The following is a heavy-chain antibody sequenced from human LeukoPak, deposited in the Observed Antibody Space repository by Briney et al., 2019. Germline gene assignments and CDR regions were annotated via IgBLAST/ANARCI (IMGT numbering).Heavy chain of an antibody. Sequence: GGSLRLSCAASGFTFSSYWMSWVRQAPGKGLEWVANIKQDGSEKYYVDSVKGRFTISRDNAKNSLYLQMNSLRAEDTAVYYCARAQAYYYYYGMDVWGQGTMVTVSS. J-gene: IGHJ6*02. V-gene: IGHV3-7*01. CDR1: GFTFSSYW. CDR2: IKQDGSEK. CDR3: ARAQAYYYYYGMDV.